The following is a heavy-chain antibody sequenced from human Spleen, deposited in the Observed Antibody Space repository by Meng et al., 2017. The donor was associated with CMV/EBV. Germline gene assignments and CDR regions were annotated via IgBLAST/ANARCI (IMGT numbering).Heavy chain of an antibody. Sequence: SETLSLTCSVSGASMTSYYWNWIRQPPGKGLEWIGYIDYSGKTNYSPSLRSRVTASVDTSKNQFSLRLTSVTAADTAVYYCARDRGPIYYFDSWGPGILVTVSS. J-gene: IGHJ4*02. CDR2: IDYSGKT. CDR1: GASMTSYY. D-gene: IGHD3-10*01. V-gene: IGHV4-59*01. CDR3: ARDRGPIYYFDS.